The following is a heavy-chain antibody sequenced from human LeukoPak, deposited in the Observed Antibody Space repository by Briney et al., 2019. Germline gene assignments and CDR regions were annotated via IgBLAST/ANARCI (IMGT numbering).Heavy chain of an antibody. CDR3: ARDGSWELPGGPCDY. J-gene: IGHJ4*02. D-gene: IGHD1-26*01. CDR1: GFTFSSYA. V-gene: IGHV3-30-3*01. CDR2: ISYDGSNK. Sequence: PGGSLRLSCAASGFTFSSYAMPWVRQAPGKGLEWVAVISYDGSNKYYADSVKGRFTISRDNSKNTLYLQMNSLRAEDTAVYYCARDGSWELPGGPCDYWGQGTLVTVSS.